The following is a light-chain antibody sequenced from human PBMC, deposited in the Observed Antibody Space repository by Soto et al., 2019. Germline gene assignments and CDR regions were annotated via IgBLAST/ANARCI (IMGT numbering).Light chain of an antibody. J-gene: IGKJ4*01. CDR3: HKYNGAPCT. CDR1: QGISNY. Sequence: DIQMTQSPSSLSASVGDRVTITCRASQGISNYVAWYQQKPGQLPKLLISSASTLQSGVPSRFSGSGSGTDFTLTISTRRPEDVETYYCHKYNGAPCTFGGGTKVEIK. CDR2: SAS. V-gene: IGKV1-27*01.